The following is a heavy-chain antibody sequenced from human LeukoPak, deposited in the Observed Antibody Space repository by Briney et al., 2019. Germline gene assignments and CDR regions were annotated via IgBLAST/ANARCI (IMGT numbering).Heavy chain of an antibody. CDR3: AREDSATVDY. CDR2: ISAYNGDS. Sequence: GASVKVSCKGSGYSFSSYGMHWVRQAPGQGLEWMGWISAYNGDSDYAQNLQGRVTMTTDPSTSTAYMELRSLRSDDTAVYYCAREDSATVDYWGQGTLVTVSS. J-gene: IGHJ4*02. V-gene: IGHV1-18*01. D-gene: IGHD5-18*01. CDR1: GYSFSSYG.